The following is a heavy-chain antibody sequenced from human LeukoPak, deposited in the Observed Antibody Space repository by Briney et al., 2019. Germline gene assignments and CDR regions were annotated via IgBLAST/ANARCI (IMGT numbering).Heavy chain of an antibody. J-gene: IGHJ4*02. V-gene: IGHV4-30-4*01. Sequence: PSQTLSLTCTVSGGSISSGDYYWSWIRQPPGKGLEWIGYIYYSGSTYYNPSLKSRVTISVDTSKNQFSLKLSSVTAADTAVYYCAGSDSAMVIDFGYWGQGTLVTVSS. CDR1: GGSISSGDYY. CDR3: AGSDSAMVIDFGY. D-gene: IGHD5-18*01. CDR2: IYYSGST.